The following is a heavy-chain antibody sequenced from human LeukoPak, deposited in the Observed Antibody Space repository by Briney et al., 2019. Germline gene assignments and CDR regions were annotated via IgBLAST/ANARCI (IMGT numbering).Heavy chain of an antibody. V-gene: IGHV3-15*01. CDR3: TTEGAIVVVPAAIETTFDY. CDR2: IKSKTDGGTT. CDR1: GFTFSNAW. J-gene: IGHJ4*02. D-gene: IGHD2-2*02. Sequence: PGGSLRLSCAASGFTFSNAWMSCVRQAPGKGLEWVGRIKSKTDGGTTDYAAPVKGRFTISRDDSKNTLYLQMNSLKTEDTAVYYCTTEGAIVVVPAAIETTFDYWGQGTLVTVSS.